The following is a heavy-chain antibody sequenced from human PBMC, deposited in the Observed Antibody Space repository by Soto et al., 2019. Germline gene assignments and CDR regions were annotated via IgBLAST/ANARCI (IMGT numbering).Heavy chain of an antibody. CDR3: ARDVFSHGSYYFDY. V-gene: IGHV3-33*01. CDR2: IWFDGSNR. CDR1: GFTFNRYG. J-gene: IGHJ4*02. Sequence: QVQLVESGGGVVQPGRSLRLSCAASGFTFNRYGMHWVRQAPGKGLEWVAVIWFDGSNRDYADSVKGRFTISRDNSKNTLYLQMNSLRAEDTAVYYCARDVFSHGSYYFDYWGQGTLVTVSS.